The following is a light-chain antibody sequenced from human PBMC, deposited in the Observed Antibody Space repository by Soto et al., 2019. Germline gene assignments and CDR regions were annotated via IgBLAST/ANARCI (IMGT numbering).Light chain of an antibody. CDR1: QSIGVD. CDR2: AAS. V-gene: IGKV1-39*01. Sequence: SQMTQSPASRSVSIGDRGTITCRSSQSIGVDLNWYQKKPGPPPKLLIYAASNLQSGVPSRFIGRGSGTDFTLTISSLQPEDFASSYCQQTYRIPYTFGQGTKLEI. CDR3: QQTYRIPYT. J-gene: IGKJ2*01.